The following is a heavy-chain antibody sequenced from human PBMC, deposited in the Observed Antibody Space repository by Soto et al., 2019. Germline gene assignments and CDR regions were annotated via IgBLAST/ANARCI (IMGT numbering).Heavy chain of an antibody. CDR1: GGSISSYY. CDR2: IYYSGST. Sequence: SETLSLTCTVSGGSISSYYWSWIRQPPGKGLEWIGYIYYSGSTNYNPSLKSRVTISVDTSKNQFSLKLSSVTAADTAVYYCARRYGDCFADWGQGTLVTVSS. CDR3: ARRYGDCFAD. V-gene: IGHV4-59*08. D-gene: IGHD4-17*01. J-gene: IGHJ4*02.